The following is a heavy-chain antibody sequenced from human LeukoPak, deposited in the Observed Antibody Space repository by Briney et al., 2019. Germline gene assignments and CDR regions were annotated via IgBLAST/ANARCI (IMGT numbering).Heavy chain of an antibody. J-gene: IGHJ4*02. CDR3: ARGGNYDILTGYYRPFDY. CDR2: IYSGGST. CDR1: GFTVSSNY. Sequence: GGSLRLSCAASGFTVSSNYMSWVRQAPGKGLEWVSVIYSGGSTYYADSVKGRFTISRDNSKNTLYLQMNSLRAEDTAVYYCARGGNYDILTGYYRPFDYWGQGTLVTVSS. V-gene: IGHV3-53*01. D-gene: IGHD3-9*01.